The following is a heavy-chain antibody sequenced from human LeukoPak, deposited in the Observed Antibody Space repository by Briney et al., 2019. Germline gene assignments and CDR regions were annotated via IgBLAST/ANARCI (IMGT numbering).Heavy chain of an antibody. Sequence: GGSLRLSCAASEFTSGNYGINWVRQAPGKGLQWVSSINTSSGDIFHADSVKGRFTISRDYAKNSCYLQMNSLTAEDTAVYYCARPGIPSNYYYYYMDVWGKGTTVTISS. CDR3: ARPGIPSNYYYYYMDV. V-gene: IGHV3-21*01. J-gene: IGHJ6*03. CDR1: EFTSGNYG. CDR2: INTSSGDI. D-gene: IGHD3-10*01.